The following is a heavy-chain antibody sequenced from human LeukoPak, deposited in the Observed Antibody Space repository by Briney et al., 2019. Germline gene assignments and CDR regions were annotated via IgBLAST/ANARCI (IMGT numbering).Heavy chain of an antibody. CDR2: IYYSGST. D-gene: IGHD1-26*01. CDR1: GVSISSYY. CDR3: ARYIVSYPHYAFDI. Sequence: PWETLSLTCTVSGVSISSYYWSWVRQPPGKGLEWIGYIYYSGSTRYNPSLKSRVTISVDTSKKQFSLKLSSVTAADTAFYYCARYIVSYPHYAFDIWGQGTMVTVSS. J-gene: IGHJ3*02. V-gene: IGHV4-59*01.